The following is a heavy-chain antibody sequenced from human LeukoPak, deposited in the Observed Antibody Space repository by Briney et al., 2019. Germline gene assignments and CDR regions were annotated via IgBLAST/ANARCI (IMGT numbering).Heavy chain of an antibody. CDR1: GYTLTELS. D-gene: IGHD6-19*01. J-gene: IGHJ4*02. CDR2: FDPEDGET. Sequence: ASVKVSCKVSGYTLTELSMHWVRQAPGKGLEWMGGFDPEDGETICAQKFQGRVTMTEDTSTSTAYMELRSLRSDDTAVYYCARGLAAVAGMGGYWGQGTLVTVSS. V-gene: IGHV1-24*01. CDR3: ARGLAAVAGMGGY.